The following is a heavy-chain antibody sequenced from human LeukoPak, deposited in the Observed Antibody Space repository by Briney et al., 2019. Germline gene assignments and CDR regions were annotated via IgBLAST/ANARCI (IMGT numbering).Heavy chain of an antibody. CDR3: ARGDDYGDYVAPFDY. CDR1: GFTFSSYS. V-gene: IGHV3-21*01. Sequence: GGSLTLSCAASGFTFSSYSMNWVRQAPGKGLEWVSSISSSSSYIYYADSVKGRFTISRDNAKNSLYLQMNSLRAEDTAVYYCARGDDYGDYVAPFDYWGQGTLVTVSS. CDR2: ISSSSSYI. J-gene: IGHJ4*02. D-gene: IGHD4-17*01.